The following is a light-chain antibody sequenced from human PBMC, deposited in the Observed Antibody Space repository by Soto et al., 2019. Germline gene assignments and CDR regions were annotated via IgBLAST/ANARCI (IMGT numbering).Light chain of an antibody. CDR3: QHYNSYSEA. V-gene: IGKV1-5*03. J-gene: IGKJ1*01. Sequence: DIQMTQSPSTLSASVGDRVTITCRASQSLSGWLAWYQQKPGKAPKLLIYKASTLKSGVPSRFSGSGPGTEFTLTISSLQPDDFATYYCQHYNSYSEAFGQGTKV. CDR2: KAS. CDR1: QSLSGW.